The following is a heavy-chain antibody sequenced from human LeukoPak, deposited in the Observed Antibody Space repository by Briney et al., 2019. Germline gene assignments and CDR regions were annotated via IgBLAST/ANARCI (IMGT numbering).Heavy chain of an antibody. J-gene: IGHJ4*02. V-gene: IGHV4-31*03. CDR3: ARHVQQLVPFDY. CDR1: GGSISSGGYY. CDR2: IYYSGST. D-gene: IGHD6-13*01. Sequence: PSQTLSLTCTVSGGSISSGGYYWSWIRQHPGKGLEWIGYIYYSGSTYYNPSLKSRVTISVDTSKNQFSLKLSSVTAADTAVYYCARHVQQLVPFDYWGQGTLVTVSS.